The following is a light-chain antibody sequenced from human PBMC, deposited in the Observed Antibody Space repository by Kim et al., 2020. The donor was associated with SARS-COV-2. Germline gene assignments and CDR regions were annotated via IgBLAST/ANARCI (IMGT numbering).Light chain of an antibody. V-gene: IGLV2-23*01. Sequence: QSALTQPASVSGSPGQSITISCTGISTDVGTYNFVSWYQQYPGKVPKLIIYEDSKRPSGISNRFSGSKSGNTASLTISGLQAEDEADYYCCSNAGNVFFGGGTQLTVL. CDR2: EDS. CDR3: CSNAGNVF. CDR1: STDVGTYNF. J-gene: IGLJ2*01.